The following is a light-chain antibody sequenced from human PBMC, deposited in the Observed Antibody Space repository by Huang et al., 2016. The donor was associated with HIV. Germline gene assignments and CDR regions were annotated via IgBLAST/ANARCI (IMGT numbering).Light chain of an antibody. V-gene: IGKV1-NL1*01. CDR3: QQYYSTPPIT. J-gene: IGKJ5*01. CDR2: AAS. Sequence: DIQMTQSPSSLSASVGDRVTITCRASQGISTSLAWYQQKPGKAPKPLLHAASRLKSEGPSRFSGSGSGTDYTLTISSLQPEDFATYYCQQYYSTPPITFGQGTRLEIK. CDR1: QGISTS.